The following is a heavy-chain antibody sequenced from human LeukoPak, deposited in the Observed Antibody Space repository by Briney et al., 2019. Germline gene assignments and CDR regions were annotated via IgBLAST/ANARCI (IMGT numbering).Heavy chain of an antibody. CDR2: ISWNSGSI. J-gene: IGHJ4*02. CDR3: AKAASGVTVTTRTYFDY. D-gene: IGHD4-17*01. V-gene: IGHV3-9*01. Sequence: GRSLRLSCAASGFTFDDYAMHWVRQAPGKGLEWVSGISWNSGSIGYADSVKGRFTISRDNAKNSLYLQMNSLRAEDTALYYCAKAASGVTVTTRTYFDYWGQGTLVTVSS. CDR1: GFTFDDYA.